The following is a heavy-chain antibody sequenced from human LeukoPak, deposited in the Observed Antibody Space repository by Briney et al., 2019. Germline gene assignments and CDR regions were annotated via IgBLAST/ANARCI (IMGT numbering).Heavy chain of an antibody. V-gene: IGHV3-21*01. Sequence: GGSLRLSCAASGFTFSSYSMNWVRQAPGKGLEWVSSISSSSSYIYYADSVKGRFTISRDNAKNSLYLQMNSLRAEDTAVYYCARDRTSGRDYYDSSGFYYSDYWGQGTLVTVSS. CDR2: ISSSSSYI. J-gene: IGHJ4*02. CDR3: ARDRTSGRDYYDSSGFYYSDY. CDR1: GFTFSSYS. D-gene: IGHD3-22*01.